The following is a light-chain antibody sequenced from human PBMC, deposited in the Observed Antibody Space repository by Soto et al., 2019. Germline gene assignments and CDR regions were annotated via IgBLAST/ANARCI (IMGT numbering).Light chain of an antibody. V-gene: IGLV2-14*03. CDR1: SSDVGGYNY. CDR3: SSSTSSNTLFV. Sequence: QSALTQPASVSGSPGQSITISCTETSSDVGGYNYVSWYQQHPGKAPKLMIYDVSNRPTGVSNHFSGSKSGNTASLTISGLQAQDEADYNCSSSTSSNTLFVFGTGTKLTVL. J-gene: IGLJ1*01. CDR2: DVS.